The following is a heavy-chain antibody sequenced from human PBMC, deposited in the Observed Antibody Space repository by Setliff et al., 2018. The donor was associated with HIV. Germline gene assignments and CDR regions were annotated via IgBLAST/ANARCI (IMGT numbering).Heavy chain of an antibody. D-gene: IGHD2-15*01. V-gene: IGHV4-34*01. CDR1: GGSFSGNY. CDR3: AATYCRGGGRDCPQMYDY. CDR2: INYSGTT. J-gene: IGHJ4*02. Sequence: ETLSLTCAISGGSFSGNYWSWIRQPPGKGLEWIGEINYSGTTNHNPFLKSRVTISVDTSKKQFSLKLNSVTAADSAIYYCAATYCRGGGRDCPQMYDYWGQGSLVTVSS.